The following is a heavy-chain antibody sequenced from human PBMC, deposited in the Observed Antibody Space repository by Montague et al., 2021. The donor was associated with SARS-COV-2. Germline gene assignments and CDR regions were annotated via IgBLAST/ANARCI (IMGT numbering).Heavy chain of an antibody. V-gene: IGHV4-39*01. CDR2: IDNSGST. CDR3: ARRQDYFGAGSYIFDV. Sequence: SETLSLTCTVSGASINSDSYYRDWLRQPPGKGLEWIGSIDNSGSTSYISSLESRLTISEDTPKNQFSLRLTSVTAADTAMYYCARRQDYFGAGSYIFDVWGQGIMVTVSS. CDR1: GASINSDSYY. D-gene: IGHD3-10*01. J-gene: IGHJ3*01.